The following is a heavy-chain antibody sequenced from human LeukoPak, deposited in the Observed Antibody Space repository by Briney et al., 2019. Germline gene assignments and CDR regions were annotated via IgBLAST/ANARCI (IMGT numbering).Heavy chain of an antibody. CDR2: VNPNSGHT. CDR3: ARGKRYSGCDLMD. D-gene: IGHD5-12*01. V-gene: IGHV1-8*01. Sequence: GASVKVSCKASGYTFTSYDINWVRQATGQGLEWMGWVNPNSGHTGYAQKFQGRVTMTRNTSISTAYMELSSLRSEDTAVYYCARGKRYSGCDLMDWGQGALVTVSS. J-gene: IGHJ4*02. CDR1: GYTFTSYD.